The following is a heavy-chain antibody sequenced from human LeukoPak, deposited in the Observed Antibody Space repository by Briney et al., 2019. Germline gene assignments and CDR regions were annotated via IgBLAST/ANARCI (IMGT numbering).Heavy chain of an antibody. CDR1: GGTFSSYA. CDR2: IIPILGIA. CDR3: ASGDITGTTYGDY. D-gene: IGHD1-20*01. J-gene: IGHJ4*02. V-gene: IGHV1-69*04. Sequence: SVKVSCKASGGTFSSYAISWVRQAPGQGLEWMGRIIPILGIANYAQKFQGRVTITADKSTSTAYMELSSLRSEDTAVYYCASGDITGTTYGDYWGQGTLVTVSS.